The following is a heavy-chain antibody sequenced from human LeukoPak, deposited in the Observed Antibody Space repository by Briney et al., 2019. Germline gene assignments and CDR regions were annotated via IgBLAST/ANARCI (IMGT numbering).Heavy chain of an antibody. CDR3: ARVGSRGYYFDY. CDR1: GFTFSSYE. J-gene: IGHJ4*02. V-gene: IGHV3-48*03. D-gene: IGHD1-26*01. CDR2: ISSSGRTI. Sequence: GGSLRLSCAASGFTFSSYEMNWVRQAPGKGLEWISYISSSGRTIYYADSVKGRFTISRDNAKNSLYLQMNSLRVGDTAVYYCARVGSRGYYFDYWGQGTLVSVSS.